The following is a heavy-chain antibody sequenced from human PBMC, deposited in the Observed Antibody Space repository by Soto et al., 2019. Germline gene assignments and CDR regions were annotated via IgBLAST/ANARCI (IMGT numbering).Heavy chain of an antibody. J-gene: IGHJ4*02. CDR2: ISGSSGNA. CDR3: AREMAGLGGEYDY. D-gene: IGHD3-16*01. Sequence: QVQLVQSGAEVKTPGASVKVSCKTSGYTFTKYGVGWVRQAPGQWLDWMGWISGSSGNANYAEKVQGRITFTTDTSTSTAYIELRSLRSDDTAVYYCAREMAGLGGEYDYWGQGTLVTVSS. V-gene: IGHV1-18*01. CDR1: GYTFTKYG.